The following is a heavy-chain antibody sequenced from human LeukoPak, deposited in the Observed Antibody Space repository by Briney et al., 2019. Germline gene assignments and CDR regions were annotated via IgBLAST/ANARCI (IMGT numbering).Heavy chain of an antibody. CDR2: IYPGDSDT. V-gene: IGHV5-51*01. Sequence: GESLKISCKGSGYRFSTYWIAWVRQKPGEGLEWMGIIYPGDSDTRYSPSFQGQVTISADKSISTAYLQWSSLKASDTAMYYCARQDSGYHYWGQGTLVTVSS. J-gene: IGHJ4*02. D-gene: IGHD5-12*01. CDR3: ARQDSGYHY. CDR1: GYRFSTYW.